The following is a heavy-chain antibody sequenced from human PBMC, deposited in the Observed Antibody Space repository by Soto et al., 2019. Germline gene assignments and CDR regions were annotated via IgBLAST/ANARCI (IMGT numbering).Heavy chain of an antibody. CDR3: ARSYCSSTSCYFLD. Sequence: PSETLSLTCTVSGGSISSYYWSWIRQPPGKGLEWIGYIYYSGGTNYNPSLKSRVTISVDTSKNQFSPKLSSVTAADTAVYYCARSYCSSTSCYFLDWGQGTLVTVSS. CDR2: IYYSGGT. CDR1: GGSISSYY. J-gene: IGHJ4*02. D-gene: IGHD2-2*01. V-gene: IGHV4-59*12.